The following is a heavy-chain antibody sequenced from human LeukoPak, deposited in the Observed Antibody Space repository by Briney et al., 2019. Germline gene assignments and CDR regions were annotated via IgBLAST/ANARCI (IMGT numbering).Heavy chain of an antibody. CDR1: GFTFSSYS. J-gene: IGHJ4*02. CDR3: ARGLDCGGDCYTNY. CDR2: ISSSSSTI. D-gene: IGHD2-21*02. V-gene: IGHV3-48*02. Sequence: GGSLRLSCAASGFTFSSYSMNWVRQAPGKGLEWVSYISSSSSTIYYADSVKGRFTISRDNAKNSLYLQMNSLRDEDTAVYYCARGLDCGGDCYTNYWGQGTLVTVSS.